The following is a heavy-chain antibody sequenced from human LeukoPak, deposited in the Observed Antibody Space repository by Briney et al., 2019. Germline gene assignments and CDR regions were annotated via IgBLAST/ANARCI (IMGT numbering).Heavy chain of an antibody. V-gene: IGHV3-23*01. CDR3: AKGWYPDY. D-gene: IGHD2-15*01. Sequence: GGCLRLSCAASGFTFSSYAMTWVRQAPGKGLEWVSAIAGSGVSTYYADSVKGRFTISRDNSKNTLHLQMNTLRAEDTAVYYCAKGWYPDYWGQGTLVTVSS. CDR2: IAGSGVST. J-gene: IGHJ4*02. CDR1: GFTFSSYA.